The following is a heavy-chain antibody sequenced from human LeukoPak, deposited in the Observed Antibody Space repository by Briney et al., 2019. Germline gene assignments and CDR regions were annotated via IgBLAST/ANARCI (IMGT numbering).Heavy chain of an antibody. Sequence: ASVKVSCQASGFTFTAYHIHWVRQAPGQGLEWIGWINPNSGDTNYAQKFQGRVTMTRDMSINTAYMELSSLRSDDTAVYYCARGITMVYFDYWGQGTLVTVSS. CDR3: ARGITMVYFDY. CDR1: GFTFTAYH. CDR2: INPNSGDT. J-gene: IGHJ4*02. V-gene: IGHV1-2*02. D-gene: IGHD3-10*01.